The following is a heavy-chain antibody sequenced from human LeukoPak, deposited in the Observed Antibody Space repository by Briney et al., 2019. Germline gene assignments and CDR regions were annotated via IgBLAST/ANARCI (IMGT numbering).Heavy chain of an antibody. J-gene: IGHJ4*02. D-gene: IGHD4-17*01. CDR2: INPNGGST. V-gene: IGHV1-46*01. CDR3: ARDATVTNFDY. Sequence: ASVKVSCKTSGYTFTSYYMHWVRQAPGQGLEWVGIINPNGGSTSYAQKFQGRVTMTRDTSTSTAYMELRSLRSDDTAVYYCARDATVTNFDYWGQGTLVTVSS. CDR1: GYTFTSYY.